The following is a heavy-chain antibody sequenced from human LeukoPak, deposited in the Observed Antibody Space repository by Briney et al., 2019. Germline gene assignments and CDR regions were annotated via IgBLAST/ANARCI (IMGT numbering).Heavy chain of an antibody. V-gene: IGHV1-18*01. Sequence: ASVKVSCKASGHTFTSYGISWVRQAPGQGLEWMGWISAYNGNTNYAQKLQGRVTMTTDTSTSTAYMELRSLRSDDTAVYYCARGGGGIAAAGDEESDYWGQGTLVTVSS. D-gene: IGHD6-13*01. CDR3: ARGGGGIAAAGDEESDY. J-gene: IGHJ4*02. CDR1: GHTFTSYG. CDR2: ISAYNGNT.